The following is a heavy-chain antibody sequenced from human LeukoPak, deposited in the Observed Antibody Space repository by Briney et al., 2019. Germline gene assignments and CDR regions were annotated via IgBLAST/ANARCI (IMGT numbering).Heavy chain of an antibody. CDR1: GFTFNNYN. J-gene: IGHJ4*02. CDR3: ARDGSYSSSWYFDY. CDR2: ISSSSSYI. Sequence: GGSLRLSCAASGFTFNNYNMNWVRQAPGKGLEWVSSISSSSSYIYYADSVKGRFTISRDNAKNSLYLQMNSLRAEDTAVYYCARDGSYSSSWYFDYWGQGTLVTVSS. V-gene: IGHV3-21*01. D-gene: IGHD6-13*01.